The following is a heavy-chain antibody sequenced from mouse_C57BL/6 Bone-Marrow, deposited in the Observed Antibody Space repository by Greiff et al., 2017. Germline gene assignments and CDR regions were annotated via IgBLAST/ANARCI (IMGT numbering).Heavy chain of an antibody. CDR2: IRLKSDNYAT. Sequence: EVKLQESGGGLVQPGGSMKLSCVASGFTFSNYWMNWVRQSPEKGLEWVGQIRLKSDNYATHYAESVKGRFTIARDDSKSSVYLRMNNLRAEDTGIYYSTADGYWDYWGQGTTLTVSS. V-gene: IGHV6-3*01. CDR1: GFTFSNYW. CDR3: TADGYWDY. J-gene: IGHJ2*01. D-gene: IGHD2-3*01.